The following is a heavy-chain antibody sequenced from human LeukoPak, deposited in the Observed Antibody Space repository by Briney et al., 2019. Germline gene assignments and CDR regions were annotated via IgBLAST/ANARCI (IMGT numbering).Heavy chain of an antibody. CDR3: ARGNPTYEHYYDSSGYYRPFDI. D-gene: IGHD3-22*01. J-gene: IGHJ3*02. Sequence: SETLSLTCTVSGGSISSGTYYWSWIRQPAGKGLEWIGRIYISGSTNYNSSLKSRVSISLDTSKNQFSLKLSSVTAADTAVYYCARGNPTYEHYYDSSGYYRPFDIWGQGTMVTVSS. V-gene: IGHV4-61*02. CDR2: IYISGST. CDR1: GGSISSGTYY.